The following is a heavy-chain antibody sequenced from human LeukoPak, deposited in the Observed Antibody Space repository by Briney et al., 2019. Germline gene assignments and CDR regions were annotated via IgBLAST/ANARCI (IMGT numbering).Heavy chain of an antibody. D-gene: IGHD3-22*01. V-gene: IGHV4-34*01. Sequence: KPSETLSLTCALYGGSFSGYYWSWIRQPPGKGLEWIGEINHSGSTNYNPSLKSRVTISVDTSKNHFSLKLSSVTAAETAVYCCARVLIVGRWYYYGMDVWGQGTTVTVSS. CDR3: ARVLIVGRWYYYGMDV. CDR1: GGSFSGYY. J-gene: IGHJ6*02. CDR2: INHSGST.